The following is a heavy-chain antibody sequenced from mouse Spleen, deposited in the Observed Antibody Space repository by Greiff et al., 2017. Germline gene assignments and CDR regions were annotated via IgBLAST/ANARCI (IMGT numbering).Heavy chain of an antibody. D-gene: IGHD1-1*01. V-gene: IGHV1-69*01. CDR2: IDPSDSYT. J-gene: IGHJ2*01. CDR3: ARSDPYYYGSSHFDY. Sequence: QVQLQQPGAELVMPGASVKLSCKASGYTFTSYWMHWVKQRPGQGLEWIGEIDPSDSYTNYNQKFKGKATLTVDKSSSTAYMQLSSLTSEDSAVYYCARSDPYYYGSSHFDYWSQGTTLTVSS. CDR1: GYTFTSYW.